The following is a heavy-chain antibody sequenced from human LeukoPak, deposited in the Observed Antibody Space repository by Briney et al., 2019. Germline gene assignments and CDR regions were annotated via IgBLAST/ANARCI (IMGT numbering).Heavy chain of an antibody. CDR1: GFTFSDYY. J-gene: IGHJ4*02. V-gene: IGHV3-11*01. CDR3: ARGRKWELPLDY. CDR2: ISSSGSTI. D-gene: IGHD1-26*01. Sequence: PGGSLRLSCAASGFTFSDYYMSWIRQAPGKGLEWVSYISSSGSTIYYADSVKGRFTISRDNSKNTLYLQMNSLRAEDTAVYYCARGRKWELPLDYWGQGTLVTVSS.